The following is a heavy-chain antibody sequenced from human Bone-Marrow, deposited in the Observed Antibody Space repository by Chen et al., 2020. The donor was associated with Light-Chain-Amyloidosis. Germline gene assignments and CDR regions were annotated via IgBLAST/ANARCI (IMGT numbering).Heavy chain of an antibody. CDR2: IYPDDSDA. V-gene: IGHV5-51*01. CDR3: ARRRDGYNFDY. J-gene: IGHJ4*02. D-gene: IGHD5-12*01. CDR1: GYTFPNYW. Sequence: EVHPEQSGPEVKKPGESLKISRKGSGYTFPNYWIGWVRQMPGKGLEWMGVIYPDDSDARYRPSFEGQVTISADRSITTAYLQWRSLKASDTAMYYCARRRDGYNFDYWGQGTLVTVSS.